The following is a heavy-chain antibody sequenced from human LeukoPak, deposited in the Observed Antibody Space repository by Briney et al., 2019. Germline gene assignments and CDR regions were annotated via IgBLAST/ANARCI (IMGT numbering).Heavy chain of an antibody. J-gene: IGHJ4*02. CDR1: GFSLSTSGVG. D-gene: IGHD4-17*01. Sequence: SGPTLVKPTQTLTLTCTFSGFSLSTSGVGVGWIRQPPGKALEWLALIYWDDDKRYSPSLKSRLTITKDTSKNQVVLTMTNMDPVDTATYYCAHMTTMTPITMYYFDFWGQGTLVTVSS. CDR2: IYWDDDK. V-gene: IGHV2-5*02. CDR3: AHMTTMTPITMYYFDF.